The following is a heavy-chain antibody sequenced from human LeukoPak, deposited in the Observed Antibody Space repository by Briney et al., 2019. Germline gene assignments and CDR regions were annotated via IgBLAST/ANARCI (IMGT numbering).Heavy chain of an antibody. CDR1: GYTFSSFS. CDR2: ISVRSNYI. CDR3: VRLRRNSDTSGYYYYYDF. V-gene: IGHV3-21*01. J-gene: IGHJ4*02. D-gene: IGHD3-22*01. Sequence: GGSLRLSCAASGYTFSSFSINWVRQAPGKGLEWVSSISVRSNYIYYADSVRGRFTISRDDARDSLYLQMNSMRAEDTAVYYCVRLRRNSDTSGYYYYYDFWGQGTLVTVSS.